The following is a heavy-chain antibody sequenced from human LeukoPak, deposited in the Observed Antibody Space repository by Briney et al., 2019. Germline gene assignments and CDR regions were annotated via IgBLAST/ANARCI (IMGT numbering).Heavy chain of an antibody. CDR2: ISYDGSNK. CDR3: ARDLIGDGSGSYYDAFDI. CDR1: GFTFSSYA. J-gene: IGHJ3*02. V-gene: IGHV3-30-3*01. Sequence: GGSLRLSCAASGFTFSSYAMHRVRQVPGKGLEWVAVISYDGSNKYYADSVKGRFTISRDNSKNTLYLQMNSLRAEDTAVYYCARDLIGDGSGSYYDAFDIWGQGTMVTVSS. D-gene: IGHD3-10*01.